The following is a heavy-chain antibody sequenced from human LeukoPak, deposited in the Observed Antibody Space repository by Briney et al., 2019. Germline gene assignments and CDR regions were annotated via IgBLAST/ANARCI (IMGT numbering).Heavy chain of an antibody. V-gene: IGHV3-30*18. CDR2: ISYDGGNK. Sequence: PGRSLRLSCAASGFTFSNYGMHWVRQAPGKGLEWVAVISYDGGNKYDADSLKGRFTISRDNSKNTLYLQMNSLRADDTALYYCAKDSYYYDSSGYYPQYYYYYMDVWGKGTTVTVSS. D-gene: IGHD3-22*01. CDR1: GFTFSNYG. J-gene: IGHJ6*03. CDR3: AKDSYYYDSSGYYPQYYYYYMDV.